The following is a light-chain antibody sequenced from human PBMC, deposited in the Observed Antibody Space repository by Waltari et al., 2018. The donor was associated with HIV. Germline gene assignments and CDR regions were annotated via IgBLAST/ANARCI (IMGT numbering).Light chain of an antibody. Sequence: IVVTQSPVTLSVSPGEGATLSCTTSQRVSTNLAWYQQKPGQAPRLLIYDISTRATGVPARFSGSGSGTEFTLTISSLRSEDFAVYYCQQHNEWPLTFGGGAKVESK. CDR3: QQHNEWPLT. CDR2: DIS. CDR1: QRVSTN. J-gene: IGKJ4*01. V-gene: IGKV3-15*01.